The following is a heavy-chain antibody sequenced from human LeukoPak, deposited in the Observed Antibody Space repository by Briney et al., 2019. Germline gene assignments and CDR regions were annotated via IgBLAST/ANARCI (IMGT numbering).Heavy chain of an antibody. CDR3: ARVTSVRPLVLTAVWGSYRQWYFDY. Sequence: ASVKVSCKASGYTFTSCGISWVRQAPGQGLEWMGWISAYNGNTNYAQKLQGRVTMTTDTSTSTAYMELRSLRSDDTAVYYCARVTSVRPLVLTAVWGSYRQWYFDYWGQGTLVTVSS. V-gene: IGHV1-18*01. J-gene: IGHJ4*02. D-gene: IGHD3-16*02. CDR1: GYTFTSCG. CDR2: ISAYNGNT.